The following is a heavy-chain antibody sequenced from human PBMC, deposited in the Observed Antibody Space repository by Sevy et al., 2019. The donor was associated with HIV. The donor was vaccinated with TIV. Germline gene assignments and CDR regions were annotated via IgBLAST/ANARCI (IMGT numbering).Heavy chain of an antibody. D-gene: IGHD3-3*01. J-gene: IGHJ6*02. Sequence: SETLSLTCTVSGGSIGSGVYYWSWIRQHPGKGLEWIGYIYYSGSTYYNPSLKSRVTISVDTSKNQFSLKLSSVTAADTAVYYCARALYYDFWSGHAYGMDVWGQGTTVTVSS. CDR2: IYYSGST. V-gene: IGHV4-31*03. CDR1: GGSIGSGVYY. CDR3: ARALYYDFWSGHAYGMDV.